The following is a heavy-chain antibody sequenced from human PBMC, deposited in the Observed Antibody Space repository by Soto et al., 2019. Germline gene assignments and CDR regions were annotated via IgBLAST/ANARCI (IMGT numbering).Heavy chain of an antibody. CDR2: ISGYNGDT. Sequence: ASVKVSCKASGYPFTRYSIRWVRQAPGQGLEWMGWISGYNGDTEYSKNFQGRLTMTIDTSTTTASMELRSLRSDDTAVYYCARASLTTFGAPYGMDVWSQGTSVTVSS. J-gene: IGHJ6*02. CDR3: ARASLTTFGAPYGMDV. V-gene: IGHV1-18*04. D-gene: IGHD3-3*01. CDR1: GYPFTRYS.